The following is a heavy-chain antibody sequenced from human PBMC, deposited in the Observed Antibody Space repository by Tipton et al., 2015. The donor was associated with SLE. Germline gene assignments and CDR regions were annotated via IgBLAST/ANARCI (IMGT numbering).Heavy chain of an antibody. CDR3: ARESETGKCGFDS. CDR2: IFYSGYS. J-gene: IGHJ4*02. V-gene: IGHV4-39*07. D-gene: IGHD1-14*01. Sequence: TLSLTCTVSGGSISSRSHYWGWIRQSPGKGLEWLGSIFYSGYSYSNPSLNSRVTISVDTSKKQFSLRLSSVAAADTAVYYCARESETGKCGFDSWGQGTLVTVSS. CDR1: GGSISSRSHY.